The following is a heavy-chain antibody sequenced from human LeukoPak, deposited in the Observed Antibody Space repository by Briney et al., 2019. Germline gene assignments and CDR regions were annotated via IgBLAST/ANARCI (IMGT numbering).Heavy chain of an antibody. CDR2: IRGSGGST. CDR3: AKVTTYYYDSSGYYYEDY. CDR1: GFTFSSYA. V-gene: IGHV3-23*01. D-gene: IGHD3-22*01. Sequence: GGSLRLSCAASGFTFSSYAMSWVRQAPGKGLEWVSAIRGSGGSTYYADSVKGRFTISRDNSKNTLYLQMNSLRAEDTAVYYCAKVTTYYYDSSGYYYEDYWGQGTLVTVSS. J-gene: IGHJ4*02.